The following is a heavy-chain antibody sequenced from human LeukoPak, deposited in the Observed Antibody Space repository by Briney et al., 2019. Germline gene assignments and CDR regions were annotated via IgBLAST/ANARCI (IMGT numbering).Heavy chain of an antibody. J-gene: IGHJ4*02. CDR3: ARDFVNSGYYFDY. CDR1: GFSFSGNS. V-gene: IGHV3-21*01. Sequence: GVLRLSCVGSGFSFSGNSMNWVRQAPGKGLERVSGISRTSTYIYYADPVQGRFTISRDNAKNSLYLQMDSLRAEDTAVYYCARDFVNSGYYFDYWGQGTQVTVSS. CDR2: ISRTSTYI. D-gene: IGHD3-22*01.